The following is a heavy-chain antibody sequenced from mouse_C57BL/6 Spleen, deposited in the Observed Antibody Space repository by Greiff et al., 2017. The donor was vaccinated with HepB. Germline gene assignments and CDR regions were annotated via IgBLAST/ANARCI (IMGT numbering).Heavy chain of an antibody. J-gene: IGHJ1*03. V-gene: IGHV1-55*01. CDR2: IYPGSGST. Sequence: QVQLQQPGAELVKPGASVKMSCKASGYTFTSYWITWVKQRPGQGLEWIGDIYPGSGSTNYNEKFKSKATLTVDTSSSTAYMQLSSLTSEDSAVYYCAREGLRYGYFDVWGTGTTVTVSS. CDR3: AREGLRYGYFDV. D-gene: IGHD1-1*01. CDR1: GYTFTSYW.